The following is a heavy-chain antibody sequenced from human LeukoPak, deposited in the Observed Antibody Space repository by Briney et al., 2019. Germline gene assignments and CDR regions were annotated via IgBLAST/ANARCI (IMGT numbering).Heavy chain of an antibody. D-gene: IGHD6-13*01. CDR1: GFTFSSYI. J-gene: IGHJ4*02. CDR2: ISTSSSYI. V-gene: IGHV3-21*01. Sequence: GGSVRLSCAAPGFTFSSYIMNWVRQGPGKGLEWVSSISTSSSYIHYADSVKGRFTISRDNAKNSLFLQMNSLRAEDAAVYYCARDIATAGHFAFDYWGQGTLVTVSS. CDR3: ARDIATAGHFAFDY.